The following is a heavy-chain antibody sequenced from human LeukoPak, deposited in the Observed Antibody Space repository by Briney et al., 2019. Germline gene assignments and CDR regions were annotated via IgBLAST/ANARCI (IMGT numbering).Heavy chain of an antibody. J-gene: IGHJ3*02. Sequence: ASVKVSCKASGYSFTSHYMHWVRQAPGQGLEWLGLINPSGSSTLYAQKFQGRVTMTRDMSTTTDYMELSSLRSEDTAVYYCARDFYPGAFDIWGQGTMVTVSS. V-gene: IGHV1-46*01. CDR3: ARDFYPGAFDI. CDR1: GYSFTSHY. CDR2: INPSGSST. D-gene: IGHD2/OR15-2a*01.